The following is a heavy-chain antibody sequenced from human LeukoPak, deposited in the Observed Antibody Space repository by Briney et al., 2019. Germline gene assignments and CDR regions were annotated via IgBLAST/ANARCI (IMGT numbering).Heavy chain of an antibody. V-gene: IGHV3-11*06. CDR3: ARGAVIFDY. D-gene: IGHD2/OR15-2a*01. CDR1: GFTFSDYY. CDR2: IGSGSDYT. Sequence: GGSLRLSCEASGFTFSDYYMSWIRQAPGKGLEWVSYIGSGSDYTDYADSVKGRFTISRDDAKNSLYLQMNSLRAEDTAVYYCARGAVIFDYWGQGTLLTVSS. J-gene: IGHJ4*02.